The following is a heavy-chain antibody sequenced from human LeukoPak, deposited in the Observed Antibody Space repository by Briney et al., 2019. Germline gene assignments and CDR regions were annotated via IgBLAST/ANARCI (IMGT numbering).Heavy chain of an antibody. CDR2: ISGSAGGT. V-gene: IGHV3-23*01. CDR3: AKTADFYGSGSSSYIDC. D-gene: IGHD3-10*01. J-gene: IGHJ4*02. Sequence: GGSLRLSCAASGFTFSSYAMSWVRQAPGKGLEWVSAISGSAGGTCYADSVKGRFSISRDNARDTVYLQMSSLRAEDTALYFCAKTADFYGSGSSSYIDCWGQGTLVSVSS. CDR1: GFTFSSYA.